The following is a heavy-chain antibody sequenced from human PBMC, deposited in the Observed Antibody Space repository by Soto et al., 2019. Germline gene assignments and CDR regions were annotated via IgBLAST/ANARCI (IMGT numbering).Heavy chain of an antibody. CDR3: ARGGTMIRGAPQVDWFDP. CDR2: IIPLFRLA. V-gene: IGHV1-69*17. J-gene: IGHJ5*02. CDR1: GDTFSNFS. Sequence: QVQLVQSGAEVKRPGSSVKVSCRASGDTFSNFSVNWVRQAPGQGLEWMGGIIPLFRLADYAQKFQGRLTITADHSTSTTFMELNSLTSEYTAFYYCARGGTMIRGAPQVDWFDPWGQGTLVIVSS. D-gene: IGHD3-10*01.